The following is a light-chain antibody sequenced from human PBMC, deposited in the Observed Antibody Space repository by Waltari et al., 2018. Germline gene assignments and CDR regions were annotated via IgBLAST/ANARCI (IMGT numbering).Light chain of an antibody. Sequence: DIQMTQSPSSLSASVGDRVTITCRTSQSISNFLKWYQQKSGKAPKLLISAASSLQSGVSSRFSGSGSGTEFTLTINNLQPEDFATYYCQQSLNTPPTFGQGSRLDIK. V-gene: IGKV1-39*01. CDR2: AAS. CDR1: QSISNF. J-gene: IGKJ5*01. CDR3: QQSLNTPPT.